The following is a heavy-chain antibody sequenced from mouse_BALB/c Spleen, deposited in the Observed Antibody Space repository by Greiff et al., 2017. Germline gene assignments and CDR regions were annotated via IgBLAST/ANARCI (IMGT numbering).Heavy chain of an antibody. V-gene: IGHV5-12-2*01. D-gene: IGHD2-4*01. Sequence: EVQVVESGGGLVQPGGSLKLSCAASGFTFSSYTMSWVRQTPEKRLEWVAYISNGGGSTYYPDTVKGRFTISRDNAKNTLYLQMSSLKSEDTAMYYCARHGMITTTFYYAMDYWGQGTSVTVSS. J-gene: IGHJ4*01. CDR3: ARHGMITTTFYYAMDY. CDR1: GFTFSSYT. CDR2: ISNGGGST.